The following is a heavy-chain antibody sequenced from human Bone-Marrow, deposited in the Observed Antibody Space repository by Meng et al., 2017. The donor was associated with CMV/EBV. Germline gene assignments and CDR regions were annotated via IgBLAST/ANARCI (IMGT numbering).Heavy chain of an antibody. Sequence: GESLKISCAASGFTFSSYSMNWVRQAPGKGLEWVSYISSSSSTIYYADSVKGRFTISRDNAKNSLYPQMNSLRAEDTAVYYCARADCSRTSCPRVYYYYRMAVWGQGTTVTVSS. CDR2: ISSSSSTI. CDR3: ARADCSRTSCPRVYYYYRMAV. J-gene: IGHJ6*02. CDR1: GFTFSSYS. D-gene: IGHD2-2*01. V-gene: IGHV3-48*04.